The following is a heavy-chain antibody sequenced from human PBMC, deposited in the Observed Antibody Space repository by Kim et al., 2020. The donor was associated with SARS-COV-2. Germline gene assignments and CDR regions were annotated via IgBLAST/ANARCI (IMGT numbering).Heavy chain of an antibody. J-gene: IGHJ4*02. V-gene: IGHV4-59*08. Sequence: SETLSLTCTVSGGSISSYFWSWIRQPPGKGLEWIGYIYYSGSTNYNPSLKSRITISVDTSKNQFSLKLSSVTAADTAAYYCARHALALGYFDYLGQGTLV. D-gene: IGHD3-16*01. CDR1: GGSISSYF. CDR3: ARHALALGYFDY. CDR2: IYYSGST.